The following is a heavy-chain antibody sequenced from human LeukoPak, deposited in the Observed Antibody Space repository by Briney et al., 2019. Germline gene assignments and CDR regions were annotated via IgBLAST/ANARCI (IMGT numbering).Heavy chain of an antibody. V-gene: IGHV4-59*08. CDR2: IYYSGST. CDR1: GGSISSYY. D-gene: IGHD6-13*01. Sequence: PSETLSLTCTVSGGSISSYYWSWIRQPPGKGLEWIGYIYYSGSTNYNPSLKSRVTISVDTSKNQFSLKLSSVTAADTAVYYCARQRAAAGTWWFDPWGQGTLVTVSS. CDR3: ARQRAAAGTWWFDP. J-gene: IGHJ5*02.